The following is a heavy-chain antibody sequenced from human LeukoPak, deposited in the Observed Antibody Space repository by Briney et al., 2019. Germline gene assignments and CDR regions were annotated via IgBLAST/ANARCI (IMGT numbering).Heavy chain of an antibody. J-gene: IGHJ4*02. CDR3: TRITPTYYDILTGYSGY. D-gene: IGHD3-9*01. V-gene: IGHV3-49*03. Sequence: PGGSLRLSCTASGFTFGDYAMSWFRQAPGKGLEWVGFIRSKAYGGTTEYAASVKGRFTISRDDSKSNAYLQMNSLKTEDTAVYYCTRITPTYYDILTGYSGYWGQGTLVTVSS. CDR2: IRSKAYGGTT. CDR1: GFTFGDYA.